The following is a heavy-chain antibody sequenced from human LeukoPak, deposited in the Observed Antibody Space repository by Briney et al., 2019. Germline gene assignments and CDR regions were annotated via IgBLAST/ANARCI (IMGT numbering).Heavy chain of an antibody. Sequence: GGSLRLSCVASGFTFSTYTMSWVRQAPGKGLEWVSYISSGSSTIYYADSVKGRFTISGDNAKNSLYLQMNSLRDEDTAVYYCARDRPYCSGGTCYFYYFDYWGQGTLVTVSS. CDR1: GFTFSTYT. V-gene: IGHV3-48*02. CDR2: ISSGSSTI. J-gene: IGHJ4*02. D-gene: IGHD2-15*01. CDR3: ARDRPYCSGGTCYFYYFDY.